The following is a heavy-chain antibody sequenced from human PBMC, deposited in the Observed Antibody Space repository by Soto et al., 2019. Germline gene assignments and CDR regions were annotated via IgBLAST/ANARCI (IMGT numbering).Heavy chain of an antibody. J-gene: IGHJ5*02. D-gene: IGHD4-17*01. CDR2: IYYSGST. CDR1: GGSISSGDYY. Sequence: QVQLQESGPGLVKPSQTLSLTCTVSGGSISSGDYYWSWIRQPPGKGLEWIGYIYYSGSTYYNPSRQRRVTISVDTTTNRFSLQLSSVTAADTAVYYCARTGAVTTPWGQGTLVTVSS. V-gene: IGHV4-30-4*01. CDR3: ARTGAVTTP.